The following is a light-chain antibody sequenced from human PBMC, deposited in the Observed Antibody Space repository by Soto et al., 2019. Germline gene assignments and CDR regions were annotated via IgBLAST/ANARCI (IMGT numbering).Light chain of an antibody. CDR2: GAS. J-gene: IGKJ5*01. Sequence: EIVLTQSPATLSLSPGERATLSVRASQSVSSYLAWYQQKPGQAPRLLIYGASSRPTGIPDRFSGSGSGTDFTLTISRLEPEDFAVYYCQQYGSSSTFGQGTRLEI. V-gene: IGKV3-20*01. CDR1: QSVSSY. CDR3: QQYGSSST.